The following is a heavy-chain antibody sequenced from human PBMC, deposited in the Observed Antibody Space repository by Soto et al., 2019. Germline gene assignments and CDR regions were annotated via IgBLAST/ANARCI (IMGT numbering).Heavy chain of an antibody. V-gene: IGHV4-34*01. CDR1: GGSFSGYY. CDR2: INHSGST. CDR3: ARGSDAAAAGRGFDP. Sequence: SETLSLTRAVYGGSFSGYYWSWIRQPPGKGLEWIGEINHSGSTNYNPSLKSRVTISVDTSKNQFSLKLSSVTAADTAVYYCARGSDAAAAGRGFDPWGQGTLVTVSS. J-gene: IGHJ5*02. D-gene: IGHD6-13*01.